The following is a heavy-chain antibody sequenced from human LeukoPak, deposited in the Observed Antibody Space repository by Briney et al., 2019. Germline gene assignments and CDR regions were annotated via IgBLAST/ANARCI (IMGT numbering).Heavy chain of an antibody. CDR1: GGSISSSSYY. V-gene: IGHV4-39*01. CDR3: ARGYYGSGSYSYYFDY. D-gene: IGHD3-10*01. J-gene: IGHJ4*02. Sequence: PSETLSLTCTVSGGSISSSSYYWGWIRQPPGKGLEWIGSINYSGSTRYNPSLKSRDAISVDTSKNQFSLRLSSVTAADTAVYYCARGYYGSGSYSYYFDYWGQGTLVTVSS. CDR2: INYSGST.